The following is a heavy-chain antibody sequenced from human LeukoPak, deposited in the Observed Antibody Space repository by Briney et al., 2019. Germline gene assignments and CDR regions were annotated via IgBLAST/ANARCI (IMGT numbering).Heavy chain of an antibody. Sequence: GGSLRLSCAASGFTFSSYSMNWVRQAPGKGLEWVSYISSSSSTIYYADSVKGRLTISRDNAKNSLYLQMNSLRAEDTAVYYCARDRYGSGHDYWGQGTLVTVSS. V-gene: IGHV3-48*04. CDR3: ARDRYGSGHDY. D-gene: IGHD3-10*01. J-gene: IGHJ4*02. CDR2: ISSSSSTI. CDR1: GFTFSSYS.